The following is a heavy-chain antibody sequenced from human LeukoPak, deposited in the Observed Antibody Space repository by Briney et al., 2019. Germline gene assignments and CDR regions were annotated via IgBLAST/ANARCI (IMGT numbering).Heavy chain of an antibody. CDR1: GYTFTGYY. Sequence: ASVKVSCKASGYTFTGYYMHWVRQAPGQGLEWMGWINPNSGATNYAQKFQGRVTMTRDTSIITAYMELSSLRSDDTAVYYCARVEKYTSSGPTDPWGQGTLVTVSS. D-gene: IGHD6-13*01. J-gene: IGHJ5*02. V-gene: IGHV1-2*02. CDR3: ARVEKYTSSGPTDP. CDR2: INPNSGAT.